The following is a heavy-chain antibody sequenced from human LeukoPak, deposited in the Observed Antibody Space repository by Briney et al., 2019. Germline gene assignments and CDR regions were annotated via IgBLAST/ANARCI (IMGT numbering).Heavy chain of an antibody. CDR1: GFTFSSYS. CDR3: ARDGSDREYFDS. D-gene: IGHD6-19*01. V-gene: IGHV3-21*01. CDR2: ISSSSSYI. J-gene: IGHJ4*02. Sequence: GGSLRLSCAASGFTFSSYSMNWVRQAPGKGLEWVSSISSSSSYIYYADSVKGRFTISRDNAKNSLYLQMNSLRAEDTAVYYCARDGSDREYFDSWGQGTLVTVSS.